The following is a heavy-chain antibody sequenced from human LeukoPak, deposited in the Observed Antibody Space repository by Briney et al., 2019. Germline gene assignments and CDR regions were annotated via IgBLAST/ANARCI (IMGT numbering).Heavy chain of an antibody. CDR1: GYSFTTYG. CDR2: INPNNGDT. V-gene: IGHV1-2*02. Sequence: ASVKVSCKASGYSFTTYGMNWVPQAPGQGLEWMGWINPNNGDTNYGQNFQGRVTMTRDTSIRTANMELSGLRSDDTAVYYCARATVTALDYWGQGTRVTVSS. CDR3: ARATVTALDY. D-gene: IGHD1-14*01. J-gene: IGHJ4*02.